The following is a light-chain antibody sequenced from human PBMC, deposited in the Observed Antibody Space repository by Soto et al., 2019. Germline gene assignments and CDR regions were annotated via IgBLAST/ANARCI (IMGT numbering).Light chain of an antibody. CDR1: QSISTW. V-gene: IGKV1-5*01. J-gene: IGKJ2*01. CDR3: QQYNYYPYT. CDR2: GAS. Sequence: DIQMTQSPSTLSASVGDRVTITCRASQSISTWLAWYHQKPGKAPKLLIYGASSLESGVPSRFSGSGSGTEFSLAISSLQPDDFATYYCQQYNYYPYTFGEGTKLEIK.